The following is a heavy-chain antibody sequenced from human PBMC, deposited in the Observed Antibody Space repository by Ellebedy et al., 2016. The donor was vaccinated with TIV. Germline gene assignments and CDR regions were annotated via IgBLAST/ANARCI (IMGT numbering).Heavy chain of an antibody. Sequence: GGSLRLSCVASGFSFDNYWMTWVRQAPGKGLEWVANIKRDGSVKNSVDSVKGRFTISRDNAKNSLHLQMNSLRAEDTAVYYCARANSDSTFDMWGQGTMVTVSS. CDR1: GFSFDNYW. V-gene: IGHV3-7*03. J-gene: IGHJ3*02. CDR3: ARANSDSTFDM. CDR2: IKRDGSVK. D-gene: IGHD4-11*01.